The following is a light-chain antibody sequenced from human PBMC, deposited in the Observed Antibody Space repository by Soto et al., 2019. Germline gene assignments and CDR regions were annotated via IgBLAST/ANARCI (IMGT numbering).Light chain of an antibody. V-gene: IGLV1-40*01. J-gene: IGLJ1*01. CDR3: QSYDISLRGNV. CDR1: SSNIGAGYD. Sequence: QSVLTQPPSVSGAPGQRVTISCTGGSSNIGAGYDVHWYQQLPGTAPKLLIYVNTDRPSGVPDRFSGSKSGTSASLAITGLQPEDEADYYCQSYDISLRGNVFGDGTKLTVL. CDR2: VNT.